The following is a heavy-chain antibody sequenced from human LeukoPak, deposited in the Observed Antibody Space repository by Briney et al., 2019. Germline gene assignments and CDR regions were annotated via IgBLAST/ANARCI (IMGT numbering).Heavy chain of an antibody. J-gene: IGHJ4*02. D-gene: IGHD4-11*01. CDR1: GYIFTTYY. V-gene: IGHV1-46*01. Sequence: ASVKVSCKASGYIFTTYYIHWVRQSPGQALEWMGVMNPSGGRTSYAQKSHGRVPMTRDMSTSTDYMELSSLRSEDTAVYYCSRQYSSPYYFDYWGQGTLVTVSS. CDR2: MNPSGGRT. CDR3: SRQYSSPYYFDY.